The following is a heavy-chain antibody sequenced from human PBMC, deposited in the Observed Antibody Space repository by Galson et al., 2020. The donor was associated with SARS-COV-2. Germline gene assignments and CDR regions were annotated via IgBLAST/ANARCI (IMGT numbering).Heavy chain of an antibody. CDR2: ISSSSSTI. CDR1: GFTFSSYS. CDR3: ASLAAAGTAYYYDGMDV. J-gene: IGHJ6*02. Sequence: GGSLRLSCAASGFTFSSYSMNWVRQAPGKGLEWVSYISSSSSTIYYADSVKGRFTISRDNAKNSLYLQMNSLRDEDTAVYYCASLAAAGTAYYYDGMDVWGQGTTVTVSS. D-gene: IGHD6-13*01. V-gene: IGHV3-48*02.